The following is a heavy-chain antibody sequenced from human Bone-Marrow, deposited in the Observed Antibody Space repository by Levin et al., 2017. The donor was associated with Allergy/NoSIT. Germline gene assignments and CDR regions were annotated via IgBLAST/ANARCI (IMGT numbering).Heavy chain of an antibody. CDR3: ARDLLEWGSRGYFDL. Sequence: GGSLRLSCAASGFSFSDYYLNWVRQAPGKGLEWLSRISSRSSYVHYADSVEGRFTISRDNANSSLYLQMNSLRVDDTAIYYCARDLLEWGSRGYFDLWGRGTLVTVSS. CDR2: ISSRSSYV. CDR1: GFSFSDYY. V-gene: IGHV3-11*05. D-gene: IGHD3-3*01. J-gene: IGHJ2*01.